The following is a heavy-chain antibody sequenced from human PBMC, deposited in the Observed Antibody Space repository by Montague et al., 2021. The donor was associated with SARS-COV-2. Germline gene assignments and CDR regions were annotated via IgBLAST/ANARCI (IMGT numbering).Heavy chain of an antibody. CDR2: FYYSGNT. CDR3: GRDCGGDSSGYFQAGFDY. V-gene: IGHV4-39*07. D-gene: IGHD3-22*01. Sequence: SETLSLTCSVSGASVSSSDYYWAWIRQPPGQGLEWIGSFYYSGNTYYNPSLRSRVTIPVDASKNQFSLKLSSVAAADTAVYYCGRDCGGDSSGYFQAGFDYWGQGTLVTVSS. J-gene: IGHJ4*02. CDR1: GASVSSSDYY.